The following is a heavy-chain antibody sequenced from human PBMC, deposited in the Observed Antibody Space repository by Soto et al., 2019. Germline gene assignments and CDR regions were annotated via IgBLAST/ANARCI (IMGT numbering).Heavy chain of an antibody. CDR1: GFTFSAYA. V-gene: IGHV3-64*01. Sequence: LRLSCAASGFTFSAYAIHWVRQAPAKGLEYVSAINTNGDTTYYANSVKGRFTISRDNSKNTLYLQMGILRADDMAVYYCAVPSAERGYDYWGQGTLVTVSS. D-gene: IGHD2-2*01. J-gene: IGHJ4*02. CDR2: INTNGDTT. CDR3: AVPSAERGYDY.